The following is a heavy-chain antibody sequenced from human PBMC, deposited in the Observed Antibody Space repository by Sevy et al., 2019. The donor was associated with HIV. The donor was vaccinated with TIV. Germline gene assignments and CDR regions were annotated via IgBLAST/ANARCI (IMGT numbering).Heavy chain of an antibody. CDR2: IKQEAGQK. Sequence: GGYLRLSCAASGFTFSKYWMGWVRQAPGKGLEWVANIKQEAGQKYYVDSVKGRFTFSRVNAKNSLYLQMNSLRAEDTAVYFCARDDGNYYFHYWGQGTLVTVSS. CDR1: GFTFSKYW. V-gene: IGHV3-7*01. CDR3: ARDDGNYYFHY. J-gene: IGHJ4*02. D-gene: IGHD1-7*01.